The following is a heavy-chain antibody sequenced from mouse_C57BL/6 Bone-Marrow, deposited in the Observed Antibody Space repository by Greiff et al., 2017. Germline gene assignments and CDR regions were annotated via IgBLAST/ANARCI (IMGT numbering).Heavy chain of an antibody. CDR3: ARGGLRRGFAY. CDR1: GYTFTNYW. Sequence: LVESGAELVRPGTSVKMSCKASGYTFTNYWIGWAKQRPGHGLEWIGDIYPGGGYPNYNEKFKGKATLTADKSSSTAYMQFSSLTSEDSAIYYCARGGLRRGFAYWGQGTLVTVSA. V-gene: IGHV1-63*01. CDR2: IYPGGGYP. J-gene: IGHJ3*01. D-gene: IGHD2-2*01.